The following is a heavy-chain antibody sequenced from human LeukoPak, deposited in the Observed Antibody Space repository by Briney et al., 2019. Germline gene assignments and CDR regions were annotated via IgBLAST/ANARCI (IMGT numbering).Heavy chain of an antibody. V-gene: IGHV4-61*02. CDR3: ASGYCSGGSCYLTEGDWFDP. D-gene: IGHD2-15*01. Sequence: KPSETLSLTCTVSGGSISSGSYYWSWLRQPAGKGPEWIGRINTSGSTKYNPSLNSRVTISVDTSKNQFSLKLSSVTAADTAVYYYASGYCSGGSCYLTEGDWFDPWGQGTLVTVSS. CDR1: GGSISSGSYY. CDR2: INTSGST. J-gene: IGHJ5*02.